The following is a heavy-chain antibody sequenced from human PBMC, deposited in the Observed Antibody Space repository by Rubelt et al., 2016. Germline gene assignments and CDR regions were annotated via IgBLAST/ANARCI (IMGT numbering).Heavy chain of an antibody. CDR3: ARDYDSSGYCFDP. Sequence: QVQLQQWGAGLLKPSETLSLTCAVYGGSFSGYYWSWIRQPPGKGLEWIGEINHSGSTNYNPSLKSRCTISVGTAKNQFVLMLRSGTAADAAVYYCARDYDSSGYCFDPWGQGTLVTVSS. V-gene: IGHV4-34*01. CDR2: INHSGST. CDR1: GGSFSGYY. J-gene: IGHJ5*02. D-gene: IGHD3-22*01.